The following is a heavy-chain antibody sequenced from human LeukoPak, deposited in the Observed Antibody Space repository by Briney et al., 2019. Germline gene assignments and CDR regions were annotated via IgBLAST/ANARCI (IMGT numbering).Heavy chain of an antibody. Sequence: GGSLRLSCAASGFTFSSYAMSWVRQAPGKGLEWVSAISGSGGSTYYADSVKGRFTISRDNSKNTLYLQMNSLRAEDTAVYYCAKGGRRLQYPTGSDYWGQGTLVTVSS. D-gene: IGHD4-11*01. CDR1: GFTFSSYA. V-gene: IGHV3-23*01. CDR3: AKGGRRLQYPTGSDY. J-gene: IGHJ4*02. CDR2: ISGSGGST.